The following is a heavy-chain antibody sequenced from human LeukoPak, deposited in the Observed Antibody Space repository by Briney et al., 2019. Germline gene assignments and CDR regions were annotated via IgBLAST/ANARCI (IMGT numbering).Heavy chain of an antibody. D-gene: IGHD1-1*01. V-gene: IGHV4-34*01. J-gene: IGHJ3*02. Sequence: PSETLSLTCDVYGGSFSGYYWSWIRQSPGKGLEWIGEINHSGSTNYNPSLKSRVTISVDTSKNQFSLKLSSVTAADTAVYYCARGSGGERAFDIWGQGTMVTVSS. CDR1: GGSFSGYY. CDR2: INHSGST. CDR3: ARGSGGERAFDI.